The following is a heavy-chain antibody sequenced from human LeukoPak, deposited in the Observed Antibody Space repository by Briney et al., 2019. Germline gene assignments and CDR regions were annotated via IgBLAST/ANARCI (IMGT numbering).Heavy chain of an antibody. D-gene: IGHD3-10*01. V-gene: IGHV3-23*01. CDR2: ISGTAENT. CDR1: GFIFSSYP. CDR3: ANQRGGF. Sequence: GGSLRLSCAASGFIFSSYPMSWVRQAPGKGLEWVSAISGTAENTYYADSVKGRFSISRDNSRITVHLQMNSLRPEDTAVYYCANQRGGFWGQGTLVTVSS. J-gene: IGHJ4*02.